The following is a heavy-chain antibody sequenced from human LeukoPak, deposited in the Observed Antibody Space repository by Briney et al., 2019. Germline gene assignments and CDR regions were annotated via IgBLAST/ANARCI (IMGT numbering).Heavy chain of an antibody. CDR3: AKPYRYCSGGSCQSTISYYYYYGMDV. V-gene: IGHV3-23*01. CDR1: GFTFSSYA. D-gene: IGHD2-15*01. J-gene: IGHJ6*02. Sequence: GGSLRLSCAASGFTFSSYAMSWVRQAPGKGLEWVSAISGSGGSTYYADSVKGRFTISRDNSKNTLYLQMNSLRAEDTAVYYCAKPYRYCSGGSCQSTISYYYYYGMDVWGQGTTVTVSS. CDR2: ISGSGGST.